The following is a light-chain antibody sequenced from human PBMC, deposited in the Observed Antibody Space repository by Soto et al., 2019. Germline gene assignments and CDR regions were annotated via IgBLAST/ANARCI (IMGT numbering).Light chain of an antibody. Sequence: QPVLTQSPSASASLGASVKPTCTLSSGHSSYAIAWHQQQPEKGPRYLMKLNSDGSHSKGDGIPDRFSGSSSGAERYLTISSLQSEDEADYYCQTWGTGIRVFGGGTKL. J-gene: IGLJ3*02. V-gene: IGLV4-69*01. CDR3: QTWGTGIRV. CDR2: LNSDGSH. CDR1: SGHSSYA.